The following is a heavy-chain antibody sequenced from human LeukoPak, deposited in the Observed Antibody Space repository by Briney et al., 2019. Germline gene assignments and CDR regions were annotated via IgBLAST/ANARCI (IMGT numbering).Heavy chain of an antibody. CDR2: IYYSGST. D-gene: IGHD3-9*01. J-gene: IGHJ4*02. CDR3: ARELRYFDWLFPFDY. CDR1: GGSISSYY. V-gene: IGHV4-59*12. Sequence: SETLSLTCTVSGGSISSYYWSWIRQPPGKGLEWIGYIYYSGSTNYNPSLKSRVTISVDTSKNQFSLKLSSVTAADTAVYYCARELRYFDWLFPFDYWGQGTLVTVSS.